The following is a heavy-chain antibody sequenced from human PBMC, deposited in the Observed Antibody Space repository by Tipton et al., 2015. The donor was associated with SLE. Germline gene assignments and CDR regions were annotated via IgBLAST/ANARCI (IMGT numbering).Heavy chain of an antibody. CDR1: GFTFSSYA. Sequence: SLRLSCAASGFTFSSYAMHWVRQAPGKGLEWLAVISYDGSNKYYADSVKGRFSISRDNSKNTLYLQMNSLRAEDTAVYYCARDRTIWGRDGYNWDFDLWGRGTLVTVSS. D-gene: IGHD5-24*01. J-gene: IGHJ2*01. CDR3: ARDRTIWGRDGYNWDFDL. V-gene: IGHV3-30-3*01. CDR2: ISYDGSNK.